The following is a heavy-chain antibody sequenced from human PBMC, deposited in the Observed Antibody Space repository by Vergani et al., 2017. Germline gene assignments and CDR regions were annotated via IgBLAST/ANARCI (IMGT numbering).Heavy chain of an antibody. CDR2: ISYDGSNK. V-gene: IGHV3-30*18. Sequence: QVQLVESGGGVVQPGRSLRLSCAASGFTFSSYGMHWVRQAPGKGLEWVAVISYDGSNKYYADSVKGRFTISRDNSKNTRYLQMNSLRAEDTAVYYCAKDAHMVVVSAMADWGQGTLVTVSS. CDR1: GFTFSSYG. J-gene: IGHJ4*02. CDR3: AKDAHMVVVSAMAD. D-gene: IGHD2-21*01.